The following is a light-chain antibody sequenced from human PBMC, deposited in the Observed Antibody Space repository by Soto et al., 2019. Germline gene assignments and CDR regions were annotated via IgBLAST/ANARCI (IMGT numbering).Light chain of an antibody. Sequence: QSPATLSVSPGERATLSCRASQSVSSNLAWYQQKPGQAPRLLIYGASTRATGIPARFSGSGSGTEFTLTISSLQSEDFAVYYCQQYNNWPPWTFGQGTKVEIK. CDR2: GAS. CDR1: QSVSSN. V-gene: IGKV3-15*01. J-gene: IGKJ1*01. CDR3: QQYNNWPPWT.